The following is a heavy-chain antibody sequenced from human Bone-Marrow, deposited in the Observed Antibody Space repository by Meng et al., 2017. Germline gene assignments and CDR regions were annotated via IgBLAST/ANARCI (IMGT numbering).Heavy chain of an antibody. V-gene: IGHV3-7*03. CDR1: GFSFGSYW. D-gene: IGHD1-26*01. Sequence: GESLKISCAASGFSFGSYWMSWVRQAPGKGLEWVANIHFDGSQESYVDSVKGRFTISRDNAKNSLYLQMNTLRGDDTAVYYCVRDRVALLITWEKVGGRMDVWGQGTTVTVSS. CDR2: IHFDGSQE. J-gene: IGHJ6*02. CDR3: VRDRVALLITWEKVGGRMDV.